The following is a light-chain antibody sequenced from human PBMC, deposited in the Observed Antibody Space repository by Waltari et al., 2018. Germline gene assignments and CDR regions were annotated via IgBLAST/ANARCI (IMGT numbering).Light chain of an antibody. J-gene: IGLJ3*02. Sequence: QTVVTQEPSLSVSPGGTVTLTCDLSSGLVYSTSYATWYRQTPGQAPRTPVDKGNSGSFGVPVGCSGSVLGNKAARTIRGAQADDESDYFCSMYMGSGIWVFGGGTQLTVL. CDR1: SGLVYSTSY. V-gene: IGLV8-61*01. CDR3: SMYMGSGIWV. CDR2: KGN.